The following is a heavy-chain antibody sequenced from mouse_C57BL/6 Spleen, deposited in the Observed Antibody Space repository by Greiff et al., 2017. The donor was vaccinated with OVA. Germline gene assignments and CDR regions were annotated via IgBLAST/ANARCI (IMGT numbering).Heavy chain of an antibody. J-gene: IGHJ3*01. Sequence: EVQLQQSGAELVRPRASVKLSCTASGFNIQDDYMHWVKQRPEQGLEWIGWIDPENGDTEYASKFKGKATITADTSSNTADLQLSSLTSEDTAVYYGTHYSNYPSWFAYWGQGTLVTVSA. CDR3: THYSNYPSWFAY. V-gene: IGHV14-4*01. CDR2: IDPENGDT. CDR1: GFNIQDDY. D-gene: IGHD2-5*01.